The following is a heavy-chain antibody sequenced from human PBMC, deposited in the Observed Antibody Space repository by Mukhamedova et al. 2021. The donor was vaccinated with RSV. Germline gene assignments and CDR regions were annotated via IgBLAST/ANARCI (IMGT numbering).Heavy chain of an antibody. CDR2: IYPGDSDT. J-gene: IGHJ3*02. Sequence: EWMGIIYPGDSDTRYSPSFQGQVTISADKSISTAYLQWSSLKASDTAMYYCAMNYYDSSGYPYAFDIWGQGTMVTVSS. D-gene: IGHD3-22*01. CDR3: AMNYYDSSGYPYAFDI. V-gene: IGHV5-51*01.